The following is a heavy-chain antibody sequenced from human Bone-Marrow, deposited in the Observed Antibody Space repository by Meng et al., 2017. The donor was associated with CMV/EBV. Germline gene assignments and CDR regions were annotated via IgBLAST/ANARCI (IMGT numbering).Heavy chain of an antibody. CDR1: GLTFSSYS. Sequence: GESLKISCAASGLTFSSYSMNWVRQAPGKGLEWVSSISSSSSYIYYADSVKGRFTISRDNAKNSLYLQMNSLRAEDTAVYYCARDFGPYYYDSSGYLPDWGQGTMVTVSS. CDR3: ARDFGPYYYDSSGYLPD. D-gene: IGHD3-22*01. V-gene: IGHV3-21*01. J-gene: IGHJ3*01. CDR2: ISSSSSYI.